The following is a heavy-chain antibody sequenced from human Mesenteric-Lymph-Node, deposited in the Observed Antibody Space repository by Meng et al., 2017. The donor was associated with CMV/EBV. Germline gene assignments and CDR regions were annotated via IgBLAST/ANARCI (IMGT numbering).Heavy chain of an antibody. D-gene: IGHD3-22*01. V-gene: IGHV3-21*05. CDR1: GFTFTSYS. CDR2: ISGTSTYI. J-gene: IGHJ6*02. CDR3: ARDPGYYYDSSGYPPYYYGMDV. Sequence: GESLKISCTASGFTFTSYSITWVRQAPGKGLEWLSYISGTSTYIYHADSVTGRFTVSRDNAKNSVYLQMNTLGVEDTAVYYCARDPGYYYDSSGYPPYYYGMDVWGQGTTVTVSS.